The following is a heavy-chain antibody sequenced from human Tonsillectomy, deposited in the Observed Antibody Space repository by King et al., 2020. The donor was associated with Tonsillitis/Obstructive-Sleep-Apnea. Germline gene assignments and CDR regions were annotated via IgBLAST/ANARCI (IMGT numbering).Heavy chain of an antibody. CDR2: ISGSGGNT. CDR3: AKVGLGKSYYDYSMAV. D-gene: IGHD7-27*01. V-gene: IGHV3-23*04. Sequence: EVQLVESGGDLVQPGGSLRLSCAASGFTFRNYAMSWVRQAPGKGLEWVSIISGSGGNTNFADSVKGRVTISRDNSKNTLFLQMNSLRVEDTAVYYCAKVGLGKSYYDYSMAVWGKGTTVTVSS. J-gene: IGHJ6*03. CDR1: GFTFRNYA.